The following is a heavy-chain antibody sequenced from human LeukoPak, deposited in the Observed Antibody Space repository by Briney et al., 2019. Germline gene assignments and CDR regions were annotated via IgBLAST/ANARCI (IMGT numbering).Heavy chain of an antibody. CDR1: GFTFSSYS. CDR3: ARGYYDSSGPFWYAFDI. V-gene: IGHV3-21*01. D-gene: IGHD3-22*01. CDR2: ISSSSTYI. Sequence: GGSLGLSCAASGFTFSSYSMNWVRQAPGKGLEWVSSISSSSTYISYADSVKGRFTISRDNVKNSLFLQMNSLRAEDTAVYYCARGYYDSSGPFWYAFDIWGQGTMVTVSS. J-gene: IGHJ3*02.